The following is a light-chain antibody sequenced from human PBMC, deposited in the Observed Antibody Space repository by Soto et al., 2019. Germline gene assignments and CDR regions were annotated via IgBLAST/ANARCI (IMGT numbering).Light chain of an antibody. V-gene: IGKV1-5*01. Sequence: DIHLTQSPSTLSASVGDRVTITCRASQSISSWLAWYQQKPGKAPKLLIYDASSLESGVPSRFSGSGSGTEFTLTIRSLQPDDFATYYCQQYNSYPRTFGQGTKVDIK. CDR1: QSISSW. J-gene: IGKJ1*01. CDR2: DAS. CDR3: QQYNSYPRT.